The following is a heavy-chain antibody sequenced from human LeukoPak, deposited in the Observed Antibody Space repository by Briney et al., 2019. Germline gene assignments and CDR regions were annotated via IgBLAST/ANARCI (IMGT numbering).Heavy chain of an antibody. CDR3: ARGGYSYGSSPWFDP. D-gene: IGHD5-18*01. V-gene: IGHV4-30-4*08. Sequence: SETLSLTCTVSGGSISRGDYYWSWIRQPPGKGLEWIGYIYYSGNPYYNPSLKSRVTISVDTSKNQFSLKLSAVTAADTAVYYCARGGYSYGSSPWFDPWGQGTLVTVSS. CDR1: GGSISRGDYY. J-gene: IGHJ5*02. CDR2: IYYSGNP.